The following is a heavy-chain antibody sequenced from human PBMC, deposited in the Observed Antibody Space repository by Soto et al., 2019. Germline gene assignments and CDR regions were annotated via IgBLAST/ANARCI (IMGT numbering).Heavy chain of an antibody. CDR1: GLTFSTSA. J-gene: IGHJ6*02. V-gene: IGHV3-23*01. Sequence: PGGSLRLSCAASGLTFSTSAMSWVRQAPGKGLEWVSLISASGRSTDYADSVKGRFTIPRDNSKSTVYLQMNSLRADDTAVYYCAKDPPSEKLQPDYGMDVWGQGTTVTVSS. CDR2: ISASGRST. CDR3: AKDPPSEKLQPDYGMDV. D-gene: IGHD2-15*01.